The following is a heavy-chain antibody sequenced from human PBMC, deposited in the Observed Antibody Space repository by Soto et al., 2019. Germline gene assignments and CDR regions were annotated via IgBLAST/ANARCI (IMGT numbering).Heavy chain of an antibody. CDR1: GFIFDTHS. CDR2: ISSSSSYI. Sequence: KPGGSLRLSCTASGFIFDTHSMNWVRRAPGKGLEWVSSISSSSSYIYYADSVKGRFTISRDNAKNSLYLQMNSLRAEDTAVYYCARDLILTGAIDFDYWGQGTLVTVSS. V-gene: IGHV3-21*01. CDR3: ARDLILTGAIDFDY. D-gene: IGHD3-9*01. J-gene: IGHJ4*02.